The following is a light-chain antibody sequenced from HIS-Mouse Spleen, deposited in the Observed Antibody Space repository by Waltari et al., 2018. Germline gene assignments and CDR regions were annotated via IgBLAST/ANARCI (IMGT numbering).Light chain of an antibody. CDR2: QDS. CDR3: QAWDSSTVV. J-gene: IGLJ2*01. CDR1: KLGDKY. Sequence: SYELTQPPSVSVSPGQTASITCSGDKLGDKYACWYQQKPGQSPVLVIYQDSKRPSGLPGRLSGSNSGNTATRTIGGTQAMDEADYYCQAWDSSTVVFGGGTKLTV. V-gene: IGLV3-1*01.